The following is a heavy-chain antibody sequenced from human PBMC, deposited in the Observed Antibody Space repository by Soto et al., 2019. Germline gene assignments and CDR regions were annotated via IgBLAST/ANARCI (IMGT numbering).Heavy chain of an antibody. D-gene: IGHD5-12*01. V-gene: IGHV3-23*01. Sequence: EVQLLASGGGLVQSGGSLTISCTASGFVFSNYAVTWVRRTPGQGLEWVSAITASGGTTYYADSVKGRFTISRDNSVDNLFLHMSSLKADDTALYYCVRGIYPSSAGGPFDLCGQGTLVTVSS. CDR1: GFVFSNYA. CDR2: ITASGGTT. J-gene: IGHJ4*02. CDR3: VRGIYPSSAGGPFDL.